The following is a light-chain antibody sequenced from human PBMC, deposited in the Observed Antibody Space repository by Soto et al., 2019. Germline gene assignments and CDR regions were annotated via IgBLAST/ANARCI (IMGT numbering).Light chain of an antibody. Sequence: QSALTQPRSVSGSPGQSVTISCTGTSSDVGGYDYVSWYLQHPGKAPKLMIYEVSKRPSGVPDRFSGSKSGNTASLTISGLQAEDEADYHCCSYAGSDTDVFGGGTQLTVL. J-gene: IGLJ2*01. CDR1: SSDVGGYDY. V-gene: IGLV2-11*01. CDR2: EVS. CDR3: CSYAGSDTDV.